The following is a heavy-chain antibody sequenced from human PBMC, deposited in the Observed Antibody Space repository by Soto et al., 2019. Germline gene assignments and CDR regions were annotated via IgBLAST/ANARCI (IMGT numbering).Heavy chain of an antibody. D-gene: IGHD2-21*02. CDR3: ARIRGVVTTFYGMDV. Sequence: GESLKISCKGSGYSFTSYWIGWVRQMPGKGLEWMGSIYPGDSDIRYSPSFQGQVTISADKSISTVYLQWSSLKASDTAMYYCARIRGVVTTFYGMDVWGQGTTVTVSS. J-gene: IGHJ6*02. V-gene: IGHV5-51*01. CDR1: GYSFTSYW. CDR2: IYPGDSDI.